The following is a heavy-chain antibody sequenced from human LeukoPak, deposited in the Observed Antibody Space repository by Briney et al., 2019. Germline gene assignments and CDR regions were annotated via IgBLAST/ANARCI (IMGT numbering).Heavy chain of an antibody. V-gene: IGHV1-8*01. Sequence: ASVKVSCKASGYTFTSYDINWVRQATGQGLEWMGWMNPNSGNTGYAQKFRGRVTMTRNTSISTAYMELSSLRSEDTAVYYCARGGYTTGDMDVWGQGTTVTVSS. J-gene: IGHJ6*02. CDR2: MNPNSGNT. CDR1: GYTFTSYD. CDR3: ARGGYTTGDMDV. D-gene: IGHD7-27*01.